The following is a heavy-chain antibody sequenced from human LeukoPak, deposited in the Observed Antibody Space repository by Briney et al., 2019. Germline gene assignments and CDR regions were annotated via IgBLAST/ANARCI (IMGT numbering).Heavy chain of an antibody. J-gene: IGHJ4*02. CDR2: IYYSGST. V-gene: IGHV4-59*01. CDR1: GGSISSYY. D-gene: IGHD6-13*01. CDR3: ARLEMPGYSSSWYRD. Sequence: SETLSLTCTVSGGSISSYYWSWIRQPPGKGLEWIGYIYYSGSTNYNPSLKSRVTISVDTSKNQFSLKLSSVTAADTAVYYCARLEMPGYSSSWYRDWGQGTLVTVSS.